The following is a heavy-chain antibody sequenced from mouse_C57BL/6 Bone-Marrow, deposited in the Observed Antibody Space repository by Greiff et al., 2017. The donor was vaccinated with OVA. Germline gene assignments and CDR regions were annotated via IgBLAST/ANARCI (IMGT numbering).Heavy chain of an antibody. J-gene: IGHJ2*01. CDR3: ARIYGSINYFDY. CDR1: GYTFTSYW. Sequence: VQLQQPGAELVKPGASVKLSCKASGYTFTSYWMHWVKQRPGQGLEWIGMIHPNSGSTNYNEKFKSKATLTVDKSSSTAYMQLSSLTSEDSAVYYCARIYGSINYFDYWGQGTTLTVSS. D-gene: IGHD1-1*01. V-gene: IGHV1-64*01. CDR2: IHPNSGST.